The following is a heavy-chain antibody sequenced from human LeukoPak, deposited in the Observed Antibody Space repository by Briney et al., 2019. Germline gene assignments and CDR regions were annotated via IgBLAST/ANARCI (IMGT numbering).Heavy chain of an antibody. Sequence: GASVKVSCKVSGYTLTELSMHWVRQAPGNGREWMGGFDPEDGEKIYEQKFQGRVTMTEDTSTDTAYMELSSLRSEDTAVYYCARSALGYCSSTSCHRDYWGQGSLVTVSS. J-gene: IGHJ4*02. V-gene: IGHV1-24*01. CDR3: ARSALGYCSSTSCHRDY. CDR1: GYTLTELS. D-gene: IGHD2-2*01. CDR2: FDPEDGEK.